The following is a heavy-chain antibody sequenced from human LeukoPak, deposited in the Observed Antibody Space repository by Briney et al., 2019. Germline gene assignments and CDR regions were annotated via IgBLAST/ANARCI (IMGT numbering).Heavy chain of an antibody. J-gene: IGHJ4*02. Sequence: PGGSLRLSCAASGFTFSSYAMNWVRQAPGKGLECVSVIYNGGATYYADSVKGRFTISRDNSKNTLYLQMNGLRAEDTAVYFCAREFGSGTFDWGQGTLVTVSS. V-gene: IGHV3-23*03. CDR3: AREFGSGTFD. CDR1: GFTFSSYA. CDR2: IYNGGAT. D-gene: IGHD2-2*01.